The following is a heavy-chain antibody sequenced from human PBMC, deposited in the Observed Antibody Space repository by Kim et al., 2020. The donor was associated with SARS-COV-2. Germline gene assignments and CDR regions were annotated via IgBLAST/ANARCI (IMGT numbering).Heavy chain of an antibody. D-gene: IGHD6-19*01. V-gene: IGHV4-4*07. CDR2: IHTSGTT. CDR3: ARGYSTGGYYCDS. J-gene: IGHJ4*02. CDR1: ADSITKYY. Sequence: SETLSLICSVSADSITKYYWSWIRQSAGKGLEWIGRIHTSGTTNYNPSLKSRVTMSVDTSKKQFSLRLSSVTAADTAVYYCARGYSTGGYYCDSWGRGT.